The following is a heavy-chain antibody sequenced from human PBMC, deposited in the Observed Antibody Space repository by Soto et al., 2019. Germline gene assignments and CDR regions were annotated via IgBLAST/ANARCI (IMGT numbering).Heavy chain of an antibody. J-gene: IGHJ5*02. Sequence: QVQLVQSGAEVKKPGASVKVSCKASGYTFTNYDINWVRQATGQGLEWMGWMTPKSGDTGSVQKFQDRVTMTRDTSTKAAYSELTSLRYEDTALYFSARSTFDRASCYTRRYNWFSPWGQGTLMTVSS. CDR1: GYTFTNYD. D-gene: IGHD2-2*02. CDR3: ARSTFDRASCYTRRYNWFSP. V-gene: IGHV1-8*01. CDR2: MTPKSGDT.